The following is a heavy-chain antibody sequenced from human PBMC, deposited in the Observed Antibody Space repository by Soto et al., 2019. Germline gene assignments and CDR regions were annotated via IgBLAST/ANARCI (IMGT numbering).Heavy chain of an antibody. Sequence: GVSLRLSCAASGFTFSSYAMSWVRQAPGKGLEWVSAISGSGGSTYYADSVKGRFTISRDNSKNTLYLQMNSLRAEDTAVYYCANTPQSRSSSLVVDYWGQGTLVTVSS. J-gene: IGHJ4*02. D-gene: IGHD6-6*01. V-gene: IGHV3-23*01. CDR1: GFTFSSYA. CDR2: ISGSGGST. CDR3: ANTPQSRSSSLVVDY.